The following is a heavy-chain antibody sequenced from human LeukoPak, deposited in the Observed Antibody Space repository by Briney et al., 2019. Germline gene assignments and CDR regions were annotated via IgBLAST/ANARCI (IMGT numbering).Heavy chain of an antibody. CDR2: ISGFGGNT. D-gene: IGHD3-16*01. V-gene: IGHV3-23*01. Sequence: GGSLRLSCAASGFTFSSYAMSWVRQAPGKGLEWVSAISGFGGNTYYADSVKGRFTISRDNAKNSLYLQMNSLRAEDTAVYYCAREISLWQTYYYYYMDVWGKGTTVTVSS. J-gene: IGHJ6*03. CDR3: AREISLWQTYYYYYMDV. CDR1: GFTFSSYA.